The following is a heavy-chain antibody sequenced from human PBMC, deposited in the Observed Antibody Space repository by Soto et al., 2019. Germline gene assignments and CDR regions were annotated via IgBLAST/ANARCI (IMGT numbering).Heavy chain of an antibody. CDR1: GYTFSSYD. J-gene: IGHJ3*02. CDR3: AKERCEDAFDI. CDR2: MNPNRGNT. Sequence: QEQLVQSGAEVKKPGASVKVSCKASGYTFSSYDITWVRQATGQGLEWMGCMNPNRGNTGYAQKFQGRLTMTRTTSTGPAYMQLSSLRSDDTAVYYWAKERCEDAFDIWGQGTMLTVSS. V-gene: IGHV1-8*01. D-gene: IGHD2-8*01.